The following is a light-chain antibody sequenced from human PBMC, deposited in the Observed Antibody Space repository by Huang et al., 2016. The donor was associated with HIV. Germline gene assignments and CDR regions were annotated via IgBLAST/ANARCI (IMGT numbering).Light chain of an antibody. CDR1: QSVLYTSNNKSH. J-gene: IGKJ2*01. CDR3: QQYYSTPLYT. CDR2: WAS. V-gene: IGKV4-1*01. Sequence: DIVLTQSPDSLAVSLGERATINCKFSQSVLYTSNNKSHLDWYQQKPGQPPTWLIYWASTRESGVPDRFSGSGSGTDFTLTIRSLQAEDVAVYYCQQYYSTPLYTCGQGTKLEIK.